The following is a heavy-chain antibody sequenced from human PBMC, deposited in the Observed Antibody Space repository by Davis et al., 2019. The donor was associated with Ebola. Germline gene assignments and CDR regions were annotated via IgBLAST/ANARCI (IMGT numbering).Heavy chain of an antibody. CDR1: GFTFSSYG. V-gene: IGHV3-30*03. Sequence: GESLKISCAASGFTFSSYGMHWVRQAPGKGLEWVAVISYDGSNKYYADSVKGRFTISRDNSKNTLYLQMNSLRAEDTAVYYCARVSDIVVVVAADLDYWGQGTLVTVSS. J-gene: IGHJ4*02. CDR2: ISYDGSNK. D-gene: IGHD2-15*01. CDR3: ARVSDIVVVVAADLDY.